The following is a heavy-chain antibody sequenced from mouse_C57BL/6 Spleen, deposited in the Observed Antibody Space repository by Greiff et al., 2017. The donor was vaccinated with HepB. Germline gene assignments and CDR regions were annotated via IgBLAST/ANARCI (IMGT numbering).Heavy chain of an antibody. J-gene: IGHJ2*01. CDR1: GFTFSDYG. V-gene: IGHV5-17*01. Sequence: EVHLVESGGGLVKPGGSLKLSCAASGFTFSDYGMHWVRQAPEKGLEWVAYISSGSSTIYYADTVKGRFTISRDNAKNTLFLQMTSLRSEDTAMYDCARMEYAGFDYWGQGTTLTVSS. D-gene: IGHD5-1*01. CDR2: ISSGSSTI. CDR3: ARMEYAGFDY.